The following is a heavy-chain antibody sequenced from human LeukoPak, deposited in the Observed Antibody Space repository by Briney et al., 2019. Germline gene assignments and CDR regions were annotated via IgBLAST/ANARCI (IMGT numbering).Heavy chain of an antibody. CDR1: GFTFNNYW. CDR2: INSDGRST. D-gene: IGHD6-13*01. V-gene: IGHV3-74*01. J-gene: IGHJ4*02. Sequence: GGSLRLSCAASGFTFNNYWMHWVRQAPGEGLVWISRINSDGRSTNYADSVKGRFNISRDDAKNTLYLQMNSLSAEDTAVYYCAAAVAAAPGAYWGQGTLVTVSS. CDR3: AAAVAAAPGAY.